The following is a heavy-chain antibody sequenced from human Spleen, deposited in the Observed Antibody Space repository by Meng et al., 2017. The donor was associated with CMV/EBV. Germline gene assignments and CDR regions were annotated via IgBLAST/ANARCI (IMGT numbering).Heavy chain of an antibody. CDR3: ARDPWASDSSGFDY. J-gene: IGHJ4*02. CDR1: GFIFSSYS. D-gene: IGHD3-22*01. CDR2: ISGSSVYI. V-gene: IGHV3-21*01. Sequence: SGFIFSSYSINWVRQAPGKGLEWVSSISGSSVYIYYADSVKGRFTISRDNAKKSVYLQMNRLRVEDTAVYYCARDPWASDSSGFDYWGQGALVTVSS.